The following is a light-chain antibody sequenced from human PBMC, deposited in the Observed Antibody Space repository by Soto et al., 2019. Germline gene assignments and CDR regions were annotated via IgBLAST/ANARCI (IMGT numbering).Light chain of an antibody. CDR3: SSYTSSYTWV. J-gene: IGLJ3*02. CDR1: SSDVGGYNY. V-gene: IGLV2-14*01. CDR2: EVT. Sequence: QSALTQPASVSGSPGQSITISCTGTSSDVGGYNYASWYQQHPGKAPKLMICEVTNRPSGVSNRFSGSKSGNTASLTISARQAEDEDDYYCSSYTSSYTWVFGGGTKVTVL.